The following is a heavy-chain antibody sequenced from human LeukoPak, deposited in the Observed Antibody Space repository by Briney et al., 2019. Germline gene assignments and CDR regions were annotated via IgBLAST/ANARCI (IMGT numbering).Heavy chain of an antibody. CDR1: GFTFSNYA. Sequence: GGSLRLSCVASGFTFSNYAMSWVRQAPGKGLEWVSAIYNVGDRTYYADSVKGRFTISRDNSKSTVYLQMNSLRAEDTAVYYCAINSSGWKTWGQGTLVTVSS. V-gene: IGHV3-23*01. CDR2: IYNVGDRT. D-gene: IGHD6-19*01. CDR3: AINSSGWKT. J-gene: IGHJ5*02.